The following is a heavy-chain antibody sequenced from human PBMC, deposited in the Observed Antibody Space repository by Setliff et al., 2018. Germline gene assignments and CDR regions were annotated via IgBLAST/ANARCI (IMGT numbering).Heavy chain of an antibody. V-gene: IGHV1-2*02. CDR3: TRSRAPRVVLAADFDL. CDR2: INPNNGES. J-gene: IGHJ4*02. CDR1: QYTFTAYY. D-gene: IGHD3-16*01. Sequence: ASVKVSCKASQYTFTAYYLHWVRQAPGQGLEWMGWINPNNGESNYAQKFQGRLTVTADTSTKTTYMELRSLTSDDTAVYFCTRSRAPRVVLAADFDLWGQGTLVTVSS.